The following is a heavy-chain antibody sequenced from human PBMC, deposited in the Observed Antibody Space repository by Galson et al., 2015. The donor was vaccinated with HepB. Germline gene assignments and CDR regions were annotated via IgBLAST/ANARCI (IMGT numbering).Heavy chain of an antibody. V-gene: IGHV3-7*01. Sequence: SLRLSCAASGFTFSNYWMNWVRQAPGKGLEWVANIKQDGSEKHYVESVEGRFTISRDNAKNSVDLQMSSLRAEDTAVYYCARASYGDWGSDAFDIWGQGTKVTVSS. CDR1: GFTFSNYW. CDR3: ARASYGDWGSDAFDI. CDR2: IKQDGSEK. J-gene: IGHJ3*02. D-gene: IGHD4-17*01.